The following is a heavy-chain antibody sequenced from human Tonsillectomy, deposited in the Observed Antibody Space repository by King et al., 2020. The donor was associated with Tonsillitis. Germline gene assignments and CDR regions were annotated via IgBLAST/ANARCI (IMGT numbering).Heavy chain of an antibody. J-gene: IGHJ4*02. V-gene: IGHV1-18*04. Sequence: VQLVESGAEVKKPGASVKVSCKAFGYSFTTYGISWVRQAPGQGPEWMGWISTYNGNTNYAQKFQGRVTMTRDTSTSTAYMELRSLRSDDTAVYYCVRDSRDYDILTGYLYWGQGTLVTVSA. CDR3: VRDSRDYDILTGYLY. CDR2: ISTYNGNT. D-gene: IGHD3-9*01. CDR1: GYSFTTYG.